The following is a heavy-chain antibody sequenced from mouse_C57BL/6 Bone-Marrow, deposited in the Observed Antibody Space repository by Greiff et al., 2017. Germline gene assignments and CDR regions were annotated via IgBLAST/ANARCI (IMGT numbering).Heavy chain of an antibody. V-gene: IGHV1-81*01. J-gene: IGHJ1*03. CDR1: GYTFTSYG. D-gene: IGHD1-1*01. Sequence: VKLVESGAELARPGASVKLSCKASGYTFTSYGISWVKQRPGQGLEWIGEIYPRSGNTYYNEKFKGKATLTADKCSSTAYMELRSLTSEDSAVYFCARDYYGSSYDWYFDVWGTGTTVTVSS. CDR2: IYPRSGNT. CDR3: ARDYYGSSYDWYFDV.